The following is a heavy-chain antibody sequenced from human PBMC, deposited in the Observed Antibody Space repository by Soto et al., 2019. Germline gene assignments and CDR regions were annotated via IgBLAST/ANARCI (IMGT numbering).Heavy chain of an antibody. CDR3: ARDGAETYFDY. D-gene: IGHD1-26*01. Sequence: PSETLSLTCTVSGGSISSGGYYWSWIRRHPGKGLEWIGYIYYSGGTYYNPSLKSRVTISVDTSKNQFSLKLSSVTAADTAVYYCARDGAETYFDYWGQGTLVTVSS. CDR2: IYYSGGT. CDR1: GGSISSGGYY. J-gene: IGHJ4*02. V-gene: IGHV4-31*03.